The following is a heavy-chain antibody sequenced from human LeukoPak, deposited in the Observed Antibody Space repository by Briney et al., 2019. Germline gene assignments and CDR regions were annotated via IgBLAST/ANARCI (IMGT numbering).Heavy chain of an antibody. CDR2: SNHSGST. V-gene: IGHV4-34*01. D-gene: IGHD2-15*01. CDR1: GGSFSGYY. J-gene: IGHJ6*02. CDR3: ARRLYLGYCSGGSCYPYYYYGMDV. Sequence: SETLSLTCAVYGGSFSGYYWSLIRQPPGKGLEWIGESNHSGSTNYNPSLKSRVTISVDTSKNQFSLKLSSVTAADTAVYYCARRLYLGYCSGGSCYPYYYYGMDVWGRGTTVTVSS.